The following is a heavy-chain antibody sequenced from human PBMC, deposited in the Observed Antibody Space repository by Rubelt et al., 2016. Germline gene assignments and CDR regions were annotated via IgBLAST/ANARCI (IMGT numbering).Heavy chain of an antibody. J-gene: IGHJ4*01. CDR3: ARAPRNGCSLDH. CDR2: MYRSGNT. V-gene: IGHV3-53*01. D-gene: IGHD4/OR15-4a*01. CDR1: GFSVSSHY. Sequence: EVQLVESGGGLIHPGGSLTLSCAASGFSVSSHYMTWVRQAPGKGLEWVSIMYRSGNTYYADSVEGRFTLSRDNSENSFILQMNSLKAEDTAVYFVARAPRNGCSLDHWGHGTPVTVSP.